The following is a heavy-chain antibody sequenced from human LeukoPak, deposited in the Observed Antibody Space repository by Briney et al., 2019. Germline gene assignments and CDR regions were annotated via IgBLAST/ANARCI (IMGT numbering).Heavy chain of an antibody. V-gene: IGHV3-20*04. CDR2: MNWNGGST. CDR1: GFTFDDYG. D-gene: IGHD3-3*01. CDR3: ARDKATIFGVVNSPFDY. Sequence: GGSLRLSCADSGFTFDDYGMSWVRQAPGKGLEWVSGMNWNGGSTGYADSVKGRFTISRDNAKNSLYLQMNSLRAEDTALYYCARDKATIFGVVNSPFDYWGQGTLVTVSS. J-gene: IGHJ4*02.